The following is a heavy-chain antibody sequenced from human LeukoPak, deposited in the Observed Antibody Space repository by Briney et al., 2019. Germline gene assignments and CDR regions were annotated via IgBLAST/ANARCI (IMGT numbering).Heavy chain of an antibody. Sequence: GASVKVSCKASGYTFTGYYMHWVRQAPGQGLEWMGWINPNSGGTNYAQKFQGWVTMTRDTSISTAYMELSRLRSDDTAVYYCARADPLGGYSYGHFDYWGQGTLDTVSS. CDR3: ARADPLGGYSYGHFDY. CDR2: INPNSGGT. CDR1: GYTFTGYY. V-gene: IGHV1-2*04. D-gene: IGHD5-18*01. J-gene: IGHJ4*02.